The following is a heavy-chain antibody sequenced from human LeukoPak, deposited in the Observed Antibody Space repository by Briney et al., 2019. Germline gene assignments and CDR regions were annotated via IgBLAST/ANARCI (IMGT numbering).Heavy chain of an antibody. CDR2: IIPILGTA. CDR3: ARDMGDYDYVWGSYRYTHFDY. Sequence: ASVKVSCKASGGTFSSYATSWVRQAPGQGLEWMGRIIPILGTANYAQKFQGRVTITADKSTSAAYMELSSLRSEDTAVYYCARDMGDYDYVWGSYRYTHFDYWGQGTLVTVSS. CDR1: GGTFSSYA. D-gene: IGHD3-16*02. V-gene: IGHV1-69*04. J-gene: IGHJ4*02.